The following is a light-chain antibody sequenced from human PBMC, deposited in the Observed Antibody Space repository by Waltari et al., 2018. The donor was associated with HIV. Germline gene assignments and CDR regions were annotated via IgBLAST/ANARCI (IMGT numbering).Light chain of an antibody. CDR3: QSADSSGPYVL. J-gene: IGLJ2*01. CDR1: TLARAY. CDR2: KDN. Sequence: SSELTQPPSVSVSPGQTARITCSGGTLARAYAHWYQQKPGQAPWVVINKDNERPSGIPARCSGSRSGTTVTLTISGVQAEDEADYYCQSADSSGPYVLFGGGTKLTVL. V-gene: IGLV3-25*03.